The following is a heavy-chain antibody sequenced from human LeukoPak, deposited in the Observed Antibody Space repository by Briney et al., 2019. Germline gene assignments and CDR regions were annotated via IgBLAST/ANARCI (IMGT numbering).Heavy chain of an antibody. V-gene: IGHV3-33*06. CDR1: GFTFSSYG. Sequence: GRSLRLSCEASGFTFSSYGMRWVRQAPGKGLEWVAVILYDGGEKYYADSVKGRFTISRDNSKNTLYMQMSSLRAEDTTVYYCAKDLLTRIAARPVGYYYGMDVWGQGTTVTVSS. D-gene: IGHD6-6*01. J-gene: IGHJ6*02. CDR2: ILYDGGEK. CDR3: AKDLLTRIAARPVGYYYGMDV.